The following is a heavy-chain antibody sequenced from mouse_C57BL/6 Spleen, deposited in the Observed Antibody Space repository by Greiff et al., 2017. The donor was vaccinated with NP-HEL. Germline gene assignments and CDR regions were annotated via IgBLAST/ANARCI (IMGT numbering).Heavy chain of an antibody. CDR1: GYTFTSYT. Sequence: VQLQQSGAELARPGASVKMSCKASGYTFTSYTMHWVKQRPGQGLEWIGYINPSSGYTKYNQKFKDKATLTADKSSSTAYMQLSSLTSEDSAVYYCARGRLRDAMDYWGQGTSVTVSS. V-gene: IGHV1-4*01. CDR2: INPSSGYT. D-gene: IGHD2-4*01. J-gene: IGHJ4*01. CDR3: ARGRLRDAMDY.